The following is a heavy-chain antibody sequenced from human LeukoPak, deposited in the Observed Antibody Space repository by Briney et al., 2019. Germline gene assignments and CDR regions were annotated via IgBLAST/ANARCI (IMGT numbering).Heavy chain of an antibody. CDR2: ISSSGTYI. Sequence: PGGSLRLSCAASGFTFTRYTINWVRQAPGKGLEWLSSISSSGTYIYYADSLRRRFTISRDDAKNSLYLQMNSLRAEDTAVYYCARRAGDSFDYWGQGTLVTVSS. V-gene: IGHV3-21*01. CDR3: ARRAGDSFDY. D-gene: IGHD3-22*01. CDR1: GFTFTRYT. J-gene: IGHJ4*02.